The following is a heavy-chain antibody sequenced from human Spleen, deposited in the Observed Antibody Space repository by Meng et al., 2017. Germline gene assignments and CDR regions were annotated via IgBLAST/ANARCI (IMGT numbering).Heavy chain of an antibody. Sequence: ASVKVSCKASGYTLPDYWLHWVRRAPGQGLEWMGRINPKSGDTHYAQKFQARVTMNGDTSISTAYMELSGLRSDDTAMYYWARESLGQRFDYWGQGTLVTVSS. CDR1: GYTLPDYW. CDR3: ARESLGQRFDY. CDR2: INPKSGDT. V-gene: IGHV1-2*06. J-gene: IGHJ4*02.